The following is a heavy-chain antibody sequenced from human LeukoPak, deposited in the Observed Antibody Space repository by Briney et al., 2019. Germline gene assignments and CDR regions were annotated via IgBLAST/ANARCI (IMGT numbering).Heavy chain of an antibody. D-gene: IGHD5-12*01. Sequence: SETLSLTCAVYGGSFSDYYWNWIRQPPGKGLEWIGEINHSGTTNYNPSLKSRVTMSVDTSKNQFSLRLSSVTAADTAVYYCAGLANSGYDFYYYINVWGKGTTVTVSS. CDR3: AGLANSGYDFYYYINV. CDR2: INHSGTT. J-gene: IGHJ6*03. CDR1: GGSFSDYY. V-gene: IGHV4-34*01.